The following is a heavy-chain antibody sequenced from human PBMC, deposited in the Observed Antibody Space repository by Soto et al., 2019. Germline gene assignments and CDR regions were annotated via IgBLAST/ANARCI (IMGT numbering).Heavy chain of an antibody. CDR2: INHSGST. J-gene: IGHJ4*02. Sequence: PSETLSLTCAVYGGSFSGYYWSWIRQPPGKGLEWIGEINHSGSTNYNPSLKSRVTISVDTSKNQFSLKLSSVTAADTAVYYCAREIRYCSGGSCYSTRYYFDYWGQGTLVTVSS. CDR3: AREIRYCSGGSCYSTRYYFDY. CDR1: GGSFSGYY. D-gene: IGHD2-15*01. V-gene: IGHV4-34*01.